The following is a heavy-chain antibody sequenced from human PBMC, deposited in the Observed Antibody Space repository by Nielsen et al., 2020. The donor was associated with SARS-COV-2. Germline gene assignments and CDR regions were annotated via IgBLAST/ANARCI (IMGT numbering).Heavy chain of an antibody. Sequence: GESLKISCAASGFTFSIYWLHWVRQAPGKGLVWVSRIKNDGSGTRYADSVEGRFTISRDNAKNTLFLQMNSLRVEDTAVYYCARDFGYCGGGTCNYYGMDVWGQGTTVTVSS. D-gene: IGHD2-15*01. J-gene: IGHJ6*02. CDR2: IKNDGSGT. CDR3: ARDFGYCGGGTCNYYGMDV. CDR1: GFTFSIYW. V-gene: IGHV3-74*01.